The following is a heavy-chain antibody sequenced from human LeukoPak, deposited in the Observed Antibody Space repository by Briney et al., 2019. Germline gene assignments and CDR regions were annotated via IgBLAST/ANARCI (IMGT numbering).Heavy chain of an antibody. Sequence: SETLSLTCTVSGDSISSHYWSCIRQPPGKGLEWIGCIYCSGSTNYNPSLKSRVTISVDTSNNQFSLKLSSVTAADTAVYFCARERLIAGATVFDYWGQGTLVTVSS. J-gene: IGHJ4*02. D-gene: IGHD1-26*01. V-gene: IGHV4-59*11. CDR1: GDSISSHY. CDR3: ARERLIAGATVFDY. CDR2: IYCSGST.